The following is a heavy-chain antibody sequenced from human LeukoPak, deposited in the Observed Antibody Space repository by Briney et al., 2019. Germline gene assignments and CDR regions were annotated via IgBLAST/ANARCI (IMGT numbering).Heavy chain of an antibody. Sequence: PGGSLRLSCAASGFSFSTYRMSWVRQAPGKGLEWVANIKQDGSEKFYVDSVKGRFTISRDNAKNSLYLQMNSLRGEDTAVYYCARDLTSAYWTPGGYYYYMDXXXKGTTVTVSS. D-gene: IGHD3-16*01. CDR2: IKQDGSEK. J-gene: IGHJ6*03. CDR1: GFSFSTYR. V-gene: IGHV3-7*01. CDR3: ARDLTSAYWTPGGYYYYMDX.